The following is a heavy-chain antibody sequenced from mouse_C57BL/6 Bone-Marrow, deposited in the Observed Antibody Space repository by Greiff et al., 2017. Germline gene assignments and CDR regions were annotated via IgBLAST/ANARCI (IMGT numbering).Heavy chain of an antibody. Sequence: EVQLQQPGPELVKPGASVKIPCKASGYTFTDYNMDWVKQSHGQSLEWIGDINPNNGGTIYNQKFKSKATLTVDKSSSTAYMELRSLTCVETAVYDCARYHYGTDWYLDVWGTGTTVTVSS. CDR2: INPNNGGT. V-gene: IGHV1-18*01. CDR3: ARYHYGTDWYLDV. CDR1: GYTFTDYN. J-gene: IGHJ1*03. D-gene: IGHD1-1*01.